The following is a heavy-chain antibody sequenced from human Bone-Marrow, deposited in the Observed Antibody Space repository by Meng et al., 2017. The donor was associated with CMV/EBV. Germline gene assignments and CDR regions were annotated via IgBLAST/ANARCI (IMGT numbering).Heavy chain of an antibody. CDR2: IYTDGST. J-gene: IGHJ4*02. Sequence: GGSLRLSCVASGFRFDDYGMHWVRQTPGKGLEWVSVIYTDGSTFYADSVKGRFAISRDNSKNTLYLQMNSLRVEDTAVYYCAKGRFFDYWGQGTLVTVSS. CDR3: AKGRFFDY. CDR1: GFRFDDYG. V-gene: IGHV3-NL1*01.